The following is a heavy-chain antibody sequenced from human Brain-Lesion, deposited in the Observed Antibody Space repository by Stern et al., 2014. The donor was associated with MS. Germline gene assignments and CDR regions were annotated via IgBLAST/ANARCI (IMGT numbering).Heavy chain of an antibody. D-gene: IGHD3-3*02. CDR3: ARNPALWYFDL. Sequence: QLQLQESGPGLVKPLQTLSLTCTVSGGSVSSGGYFWNWIRQHPGKGLEGIGQLYYSGRIAYNPSPKSRVTTSVNTTTKQCYLRLRSVTAADTAVYYCARNPALWYFDLWGRGTLAAVSS. CDR1: GGSVSSGGYF. V-gene: IGHV4-31*03. CDR2: LYYSGRI. J-gene: IGHJ2*01.